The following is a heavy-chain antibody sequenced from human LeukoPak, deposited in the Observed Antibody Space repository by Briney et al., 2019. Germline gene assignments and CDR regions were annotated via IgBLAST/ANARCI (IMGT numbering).Heavy chain of an antibody. Sequence: PSETLSLTCAVSGGSISSGGYSWSWIRQPPGKGLEWIGYIYHSGSTYYNPSLKSRVTISVDRSKNQFSLKLSSVTAADTAVYYCARDSGGSYSPWGQGTLVTVSS. D-gene: IGHD1-26*01. CDR3: ARDSGGSYSP. J-gene: IGHJ5*02. V-gene: IGHV4-30-2*01. CDR2: IYHSGST. CDR1: GGSISSGGYS.